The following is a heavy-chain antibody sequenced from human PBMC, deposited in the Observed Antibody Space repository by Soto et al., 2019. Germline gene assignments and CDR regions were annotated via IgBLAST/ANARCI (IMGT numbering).Heavy chain of an antibody. CDR2: IYPGDSDT. D-gene: IGHD3-16*02. Sequence: GESLKISCKASGYSFATYWIGWVHQMPGKGLEWMGIIYPGDSDTMYSPSFQGQVIISADLSSTTTYLQWSSLKASDTAMYYCARHAENVYDYVWGSYRSTHFDYWGQGTLVTVSS. J-gene: IGHJ4*02. CDR1: GYSFATYW. V-gene: IGHV5-51*07. CDR3: ARHAENVYDYVWGSYRSTHFDY.